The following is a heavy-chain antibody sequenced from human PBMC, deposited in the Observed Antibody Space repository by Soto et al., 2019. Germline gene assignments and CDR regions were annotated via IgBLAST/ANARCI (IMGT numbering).Heavy chain of an antibody. CDR2: TAYTGNT. V-gene: IGHV4-59*01. CDR3: ARYISAGLTHYLGR. Sequence: SETLSLTCFVSGGSITSYHWSWVRAVPVKGLEWIAYTAYTGNTNYNPSLQIRGTISMDTSKNQLSLKLTSMTEADTAVYYCARYISAGLTHYLGRCGQGRLFTVYS. J-gene: IGHJ4*02. D-gene: IGHD1-20*01. CDR1: GGSITSYH.